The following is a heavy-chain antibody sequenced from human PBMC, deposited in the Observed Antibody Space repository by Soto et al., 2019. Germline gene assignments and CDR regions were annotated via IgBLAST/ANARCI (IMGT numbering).Heavy chain of an antibody. V-gene: IGHV3-23*01. CDR2: ISGDGDRT. CDR3: AKEHGFMKPFDY. CDR1: GFTFSNYG. J-gene: IGHJ4*02. Sequence: QLLESGGGLVQPGGSLRLSCTASGFTFSNYGMNWVRQAPGKGLEWVSAISGDGDRTYYPDSVKGRFSISRDNSKNNRFLQMNSLRAEDTAVYYCAKEHGFMKPFDYWGQGTLVTVSS. D-gene: IGHD5-12*01.